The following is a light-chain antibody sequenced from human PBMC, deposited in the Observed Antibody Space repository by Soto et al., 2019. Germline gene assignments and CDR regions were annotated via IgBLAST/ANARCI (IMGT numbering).Light chain of an antibody. Sequence: EIVLTQSPGTLSLSPGERATLSCRASQSISSSYLAWYQQKPGQAPGLLIYAASSRATGIPDRFSASGSGTDFTLTISRLEPEDFAVYYCQQYGNSPLTFGGGTKVDIK. J-gene: IGKJ4*01. CDR3: QQYGNSPLT. CDR2: AAS. V-gene: IGKV3-20*01. CDR1: QSISSSY.